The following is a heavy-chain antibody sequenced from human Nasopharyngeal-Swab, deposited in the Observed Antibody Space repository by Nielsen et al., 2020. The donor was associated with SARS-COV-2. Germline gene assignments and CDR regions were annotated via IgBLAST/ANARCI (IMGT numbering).Heavy chain of an antibody. V-gene: IGHV3-30*18. Sequence: WIRQPPGKGLEWVAVISYGGSNKYYADSVKGRFTISRDNSKNTLYLQMNSLRAEDTAVYYCAKDSVYYWGQGTLVTVSS. CDR3: AKDSVYY. J-gene: IGHJ4*02. CDR2: ISYGGSNK.